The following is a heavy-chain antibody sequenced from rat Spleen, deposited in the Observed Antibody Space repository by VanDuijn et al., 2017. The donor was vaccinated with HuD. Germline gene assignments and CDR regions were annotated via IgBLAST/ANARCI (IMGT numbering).Heavy chain of an antibody. CDR3: AREREGIVS. Sequence: EVKLVESGGGLVQPGNSLTLSCVASGFTFSNYGMHWIRQAPKKGLEWIAMIYYDSSKMYYADTVKGRFTISRDNAQNTLYLQMSKLGSEDTAIYYCAREREGIVSWGQGVMVTVSS. D-gene: IGHD1-11*01. CDR1: GFTFSNYG. J-gene: IGHJ2*01. CDR2: IYYDSSKM. V-gene: IGHV5-54*01.